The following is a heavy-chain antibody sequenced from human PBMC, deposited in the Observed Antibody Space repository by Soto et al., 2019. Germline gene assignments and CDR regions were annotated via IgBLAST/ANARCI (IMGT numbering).Heavy chain of an antibody. CDR2: IKSEIDGGTT. V-gene: IGHV3-15*07. Sequence: EVQVVESGGGFVEPGGSLRLSCAASGFIFTGAWLTWVRQAPGKGLEWVGRIKSEIDGGTTDFAAPVRDRFTMSRDDAENTVSLQMNSLKTEDTAMYYWIGQVTISGAPLIYGGQGIRVTVSS. CDR3: IGQVTISGAPLIY. CDR1: GFIFTGAW. J-gene: IGHJ4*02. D-gene: IGHD3-3*01.